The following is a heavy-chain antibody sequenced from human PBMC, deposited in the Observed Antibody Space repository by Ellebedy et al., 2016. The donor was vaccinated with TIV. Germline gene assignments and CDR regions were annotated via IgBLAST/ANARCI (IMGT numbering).Heavy chain of an antibody. D-gene: IGHD3-22*01. CDR2: IIPIFGTA. CDR1: GYTFTGYY. Sequence: ASVKVSCKASGYTFTGYYMHWVRQAPGQGLEWMGGIIPIFGTANYAQKFQGRVTITADESTSTAYMELSSLRSEDTAVYYCARRGSSGYRYYFDYWGQGTLVTVSS. V-gene: IGHV1-69*13. J-gene: IGHJ4*02. CDR3: ARRGSSGYRYYFDY.